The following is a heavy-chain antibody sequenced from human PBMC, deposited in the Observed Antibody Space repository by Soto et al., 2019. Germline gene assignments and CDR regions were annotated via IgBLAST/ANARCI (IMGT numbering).Heavy chain of an antibody. CDR1: GFTFSSYA. CDR3: AKDPSRRGGCFDY. J-gene: IGHJ4*02. CDR2: ISGSGGNT. V-gene: IGHV3-23*01. Sequence: EVQLLESGGGLVQPGGSLRLSCAASGFTFSSYAMSWVRQAPGKGLEWVSAISGSGGNTYYADSVKGRFTISRDNSKNTLYLQMNSLRAEDTALYYCAKDPSRRGGCFDYWGQGTLVTVSS. D-gene: IGHD6-19*01.